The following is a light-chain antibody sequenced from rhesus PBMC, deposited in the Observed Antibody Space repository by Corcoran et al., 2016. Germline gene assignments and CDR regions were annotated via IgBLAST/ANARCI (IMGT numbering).Light chain of an antibody. J-gene: IGKJ3*01. Sequence: DIQMTQSPSSLSASVGDRVTITCRASQGISNWLAWYQQKTGKALKLLIYRASNLETGVPTRFSGSGSGTDFTLTISSLQPEDIATYYCQQHDNSPFTFGPGTKLDIK. CDR3: QQHDNSPFT. CDR1: QGISNW. CDR2: RAS. V-gene: IGKV1-69*01.